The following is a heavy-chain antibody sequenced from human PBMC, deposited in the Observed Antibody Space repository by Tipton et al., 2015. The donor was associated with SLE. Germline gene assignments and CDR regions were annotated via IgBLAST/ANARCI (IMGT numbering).Heavy chain of an antibody. CDR1: GGSISSGSYC. V-gene: IGHV4-61*09. D-gene: IGHD6-13*01. CDR3: ASPVAAAGKDDPFQH. J-gene: IGHJ1*01. Sequence: TLSLTCIVPGGSISSGSYCWTWIRQPAGKGLEWIGHIYTSGITNYNPSLKSRVIISIDTSKNQFSLELSSVTAADTAVYYCASPVAAAGKDDPFQHWGQGTLVTVSS. CDR2: IYTSGIT.